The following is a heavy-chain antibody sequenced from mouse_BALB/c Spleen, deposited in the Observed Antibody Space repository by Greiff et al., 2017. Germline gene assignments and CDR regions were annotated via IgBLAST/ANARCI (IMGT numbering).Heavy chain of an antibody. D-gene: IGHD1-1*01. J-gene: IGHJ4*01. Sequence: QVQLKESGPELVKPGASVRISCKASGYTFTSYYIHWVKQRPGQGLEWIGWIYPGNVNTKYNEKFKGKATMTADKSSSTAYMQLSSLTSEDSAVYFCERRDDDYVAEAMDYWGQGTPVTVSA. V-gene: IGHV1S56*01. CDR3: ERRDDDYVAEAMDY. CDR2: IYPGNVNT. CDR1: GYTFTSYY.